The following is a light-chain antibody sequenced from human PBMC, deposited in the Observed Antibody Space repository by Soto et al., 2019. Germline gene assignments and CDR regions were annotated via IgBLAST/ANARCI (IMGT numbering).Light chain of an antibody. J-gene: IGLJ1*01. Sequence: QSVLTQPPSASGTPGQRVTISFSGSSSNIGSNYVYWYQQLPGTAPKLLIYRNNQRPSGVPDRFSGSKSGTSASLAISGLRSEDESDYYCAAWDDSLSGHYVFGTGTKVTVL. V-gene: IGLV1-47*01. CDR2: RNN. CDR1: SSNIGSNY. CDR3: AAWDDSLSGHYV.